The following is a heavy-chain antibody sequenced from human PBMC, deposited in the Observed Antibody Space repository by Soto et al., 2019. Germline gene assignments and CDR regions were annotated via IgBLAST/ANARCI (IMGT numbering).Heavy chain of an antibody. V-gene: IGHV4-59*01. CDR2: VYYSGTT. J-gene: IGHJ6*02. CDR1: GGSISRYY. D-gene: IGHD5-18*01. CDR3: SRAPSAYSRGYGMDV. Sequence: SETLSLTCTVSGGSISRYYWSWIRQPPGKGLEWIGYVYYSGTTNYNPSLRSRVTISVDTSNNQFSLRLSSVTAADTAVYFCSRAPSAYSRGYGMDVWGQGTTVTVSS.